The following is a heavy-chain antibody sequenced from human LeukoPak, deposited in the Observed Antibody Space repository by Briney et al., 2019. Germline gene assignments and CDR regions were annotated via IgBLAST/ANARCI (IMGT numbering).Heavy chain of an antibody. Sequence: ASVKVSCKASGYTFTGYYMHWVRQAPGQGLEWMGWINPNSGGTNYAQKFQGRVTTTRDTSISTAYMELSRLRSDDTAVYYCANYGGWWNAFDIWGQGTMVTVSS. J-gene: IGHJ3*02. V-gene: IGHV1-2*02. D-gene: IGHD4-23*01. CDR3: ANYGGWWNAFDI. CDR1: GYTFTGYY. CDR2: INPNSGGT.